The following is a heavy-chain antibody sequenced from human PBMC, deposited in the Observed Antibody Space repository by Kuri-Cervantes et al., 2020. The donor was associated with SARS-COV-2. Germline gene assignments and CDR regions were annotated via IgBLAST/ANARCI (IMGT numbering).Heavy chain of an antibody. D-gene: IGHD6-6*01. J-gene: IGHJ4*02. CDR2: INHSGST. V-gene: IGHV4-34*01. CDR1: GGSFSGYY. Sequence: GALRLSCAVYGGSFSGYYWSWIRQPPGKGLEWIGEINHSGSTNYNPSLKSRVTISVDTFKNQFSLKLSSMTAADTAVYYCARGPPSSIAARRVSFDYWGQGTLVTVSS. CDR3: ARGPPSSIAARRVSFDY.